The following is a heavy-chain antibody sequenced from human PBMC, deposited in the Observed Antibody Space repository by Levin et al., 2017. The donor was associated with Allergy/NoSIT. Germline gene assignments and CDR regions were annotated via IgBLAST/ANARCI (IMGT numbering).Heavy chain of an antibody. D-gene: IGHD3-10*01. CDR3: ARVHRGAFDM. Sequence: ASVKVSCAASGFTFSNYDMHWVRQATGKGLDWVSGLDTAGDTSYPGSVKGRFTISRENAKNSLFLQMNSLRVGDTAVYYCARVHRGAFDMWGQGTMVTVSS. J-gene: IGHJ3*02. V-gene: IGHV3-13*01. CDR1: GFTFSNYD. CDR2: LDTAGDT.